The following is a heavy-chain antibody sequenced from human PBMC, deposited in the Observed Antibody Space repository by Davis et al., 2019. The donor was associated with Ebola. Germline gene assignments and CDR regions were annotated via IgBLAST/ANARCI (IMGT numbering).Heavy chain of an antibody. Sequence: GESLKISCVVSGFTFSNYIMNWVRQAPGKGLEWVGLIWYDGSVKYYGDSVKGRFTISRDNSKDSVYLQMTSLRVEDTAVYYCATRFSNSDGALDIWGQGTLVTVSS. CDR2: IWYDGSVK. CDR3: ATRFSNSDGALDI. J-gene: IGHJ3*02. D-gene: IGHD1-7*01. V-gene: IGHV3-33*03. CDR1: GFTFSNYI.